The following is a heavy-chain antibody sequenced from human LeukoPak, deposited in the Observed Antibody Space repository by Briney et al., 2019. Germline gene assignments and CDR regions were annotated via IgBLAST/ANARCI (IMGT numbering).Heavy chain of an antibody. CDR1: GYTFTGYY. D-gene: IGHD3-22*01. J-gene: IGHJ4*02. CDR2: INPNRGGT. V-gene: IGHV1-2*02. CDR3: ARGPGYYDSSGYLVY. Sequence: ASVKVSCKASGYTFTGYYMHWVRQAPGQGLEWMGWINPNRGGTNYAQKFQGRVTMTRDTSISTAYMELSRLRSDDTAVYYCARGPGYYDSSGYLVYWGQGTLVTVSS.